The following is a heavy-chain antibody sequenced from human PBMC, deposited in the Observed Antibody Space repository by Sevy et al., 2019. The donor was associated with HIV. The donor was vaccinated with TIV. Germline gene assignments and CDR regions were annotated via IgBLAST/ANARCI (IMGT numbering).Heavy chain of an antibody. J-gene: IGHJ4*02. D-gene: IGHD3-16*02. CDR2: ISSSSTTI. CDR3: ARSGGLRY. Sequence: GGSLRLSCAASGFTFSNYSMNWVRQAPGKGLEWVSYISSSSTTIYYADSVKGRFTISRDNAKNSLYLQMNSLSDDDTAVYYGARSGGLRYWGQGTLVTVSS. V-gene: IGHV3-48*02. CDR1: GFTFSNYS.